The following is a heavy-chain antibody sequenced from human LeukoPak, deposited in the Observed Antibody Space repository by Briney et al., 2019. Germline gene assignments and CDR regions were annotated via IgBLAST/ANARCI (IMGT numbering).Heavy chain of an antibody. D-gene: IGHD6-19*01. Sequence: GESLKISCKGSVYSFTSYWSGWVHQMPGKGLEWMGIIYPGDSDTRYSPSFQGQVTISADKSISTAYLQWSSLKASDTAMYYCARVIAVAGTDFDYWGQGTRVTVSS. J-gene: IGHJ4*02. CDR2: IYPGDSDT. CDR3: ARVIAVAGTDFDY. V-gene: IGHV5-51*07. CDR1: VYSFTSYW.